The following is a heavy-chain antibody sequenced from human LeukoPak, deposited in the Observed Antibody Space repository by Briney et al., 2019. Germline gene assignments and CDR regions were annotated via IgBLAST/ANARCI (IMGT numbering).Heavy chain of an antibody. CDR2: ISGSGGST. Sequence: PGGSLRLSCAASGFTFSSYDMSWVRQAPGKGLEWVSAISGSGGSTYYADSVKGRFTISRDNSKNTLYLQMNSLRAEDTAVYYCAKVPSFEYSSSSVDYWGQGTLVTVSS. CDR3: AKVPSFEYSSSSVDY. CDR1: GFTFSSYD. J-gene: IGHJ4*02. V-gene: IGHV3-23*01. D-gene: IGHD6-6*01.